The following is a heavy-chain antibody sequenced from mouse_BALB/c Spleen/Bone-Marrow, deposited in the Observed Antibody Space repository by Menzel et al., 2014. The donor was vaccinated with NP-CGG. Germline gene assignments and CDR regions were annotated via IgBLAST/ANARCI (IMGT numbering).Heavy chain of an antibody. CDR2: IWAGGST. J-gene: IGHJ1*01. V-gene: IGHV2-9*02. CDR1: GFSLTSYG. Sequence: QVQLQQSGPGLVAPSQSLSITCTVSGFSLTSYGVHWVRQPPGKGLEWLGVIWAGGSTNYDSALMSRLSISKDNSKSQVFLKMNSLQTDDTAMYYCAREDGKGWYFDVWGAGTTVTVSS. CDR3: AREDGKGWYFDV. D-gene: IGHD2-1*01.